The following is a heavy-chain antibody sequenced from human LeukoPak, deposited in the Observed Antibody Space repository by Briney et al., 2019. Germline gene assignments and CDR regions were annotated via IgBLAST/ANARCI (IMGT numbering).Heavy chain of an antibody. J-gene: IGHJ4*02. CDR1: GGIFSDYL. Sequence: SVKVSCKASGGIFSDYLINWVRQAPGQGLEWIGGVIPISGSAYSAQKFRGRLTITADESTTTAYMELSSLTSEDTAVFYCARGTRTLEAAPFDYWGQGTLVTVSS. V-gene: IGHV1-69*13. CDR2: VIPISGSA. D-gene: IGHD2-15*01. CDR3: ARGTRTLEAAPFDY.